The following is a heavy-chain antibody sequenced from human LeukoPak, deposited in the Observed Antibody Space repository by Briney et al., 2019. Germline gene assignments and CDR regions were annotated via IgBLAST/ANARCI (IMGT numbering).Heavy chain of an antibody. CDR3: ASLWDIVVVPADAFDI. Sequence: ASVKVSCKASGGTFSSYAISWVRQAPGQGLEWMGRIIPIFGTANYAQKFQGRVTITADESTSTAYMELSSLRSEDTAVYYCASLWDIVVVPADAFDIWGQGTMVTVSS. D-gene: IGHD2-2*01. CDR2: IIPIFGTA. J-gene: IGHJ3*02. CDR1: GGTFSSYA. V-gene: IGHV1-69*13.